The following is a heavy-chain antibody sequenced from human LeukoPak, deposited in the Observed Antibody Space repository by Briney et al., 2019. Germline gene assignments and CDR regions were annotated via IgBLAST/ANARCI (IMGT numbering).Heavy chain of an antibody. CDR3: ARDCIYDFWSGYYCV. V-gene: IGHV1-69*13. D-gene: IGHD3-3*01. J-gene: IGHJ6*04. CDR2: IIPIFGTA. Sequence: SVKVSCKVSGGTFSSYAISWVRQAPGQGLEWMGGIIPIFGTANYAQKFQGRVTITADESTSTAYMELSSLRSEDTAVYYCARDCIYDFWSGYYCVWGKGTTVTVSS. CDR1: GGTFSSYA.